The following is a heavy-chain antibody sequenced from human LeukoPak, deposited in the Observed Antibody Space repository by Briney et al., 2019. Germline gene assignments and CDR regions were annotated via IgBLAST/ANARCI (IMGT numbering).Heavy chain of an antibody. J-gene: IGHJ1*01. Sequence: QPSQTLSLTCTVSGGSVSRGGYYWNWIRRHPAKGLEWIGYISYSGNTHYNPSLKSRVTISKDTSKNQFSLKLSSVTAADTAVYYCARDYYDSSGYSRLRYFQRWGQGTLVTVSS. CDR3: ARDYYDSSGYSRLRYFQR. CDR2: ISYSGNT. V-gene: IGHV4-31*03. CDR1: GGSVSRGGYY. D-gene: IGHD3-22*01.